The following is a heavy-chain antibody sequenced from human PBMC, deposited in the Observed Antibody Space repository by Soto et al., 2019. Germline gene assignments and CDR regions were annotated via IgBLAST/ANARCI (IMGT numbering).Heavy chain of an antibody. V-gene: IGHV1-24*01. Sequence: ASVKVSCKVSGYTLTELSMHWVRQAPGKGLEWMGGFDPEDGETIYAQKFQGRVTMTEDTSTDTAYMELSSLRSEDTAVYYYTTAAPITKVFDIWGKGTMVTVS. J-gene: IGHJ3*02. CDR3: TTAAPITKVFDI. CDR1: GYTLTELS. D-gene: IGHD3-10*01. CDR2: FDPEDGET.